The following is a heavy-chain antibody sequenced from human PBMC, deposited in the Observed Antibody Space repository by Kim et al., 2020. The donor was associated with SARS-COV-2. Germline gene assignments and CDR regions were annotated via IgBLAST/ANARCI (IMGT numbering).Heavy chain of an antibody. Sequence: TNYNLFLKSRVTISVDTSKILFSLKLSSVTAADTAVYYCARVANHDPFDIWGQGTMVTVSS. CDR3: ARVANHDPFDI. CDR2: T. V-gene: IGHV4-59*01. J-gene: IGHJ3*02.